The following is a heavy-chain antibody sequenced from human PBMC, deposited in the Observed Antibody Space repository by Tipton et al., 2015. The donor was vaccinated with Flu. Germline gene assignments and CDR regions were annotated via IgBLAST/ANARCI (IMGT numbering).Heavy chain of an antibody. CDR3: ARDHHSSSAFLVYYYGMDV. V-gene: IGHV4-39*07. J-gene: IGHJ6*02. Sequence: TLSLTCTVSGGSINSSSYYWGWIRQPPGKGLEWIGSIYYSGSTYYNPSLKSRVTISVDTSKNQFSLKLSSVTAADTAEYYCARDHHSSSAFLVYYYGMDVWGQGTTVTVSS. CDR1: GGSINSSSYY. D-gene: IGHD6-6*01. CDR2: IYYSGST.